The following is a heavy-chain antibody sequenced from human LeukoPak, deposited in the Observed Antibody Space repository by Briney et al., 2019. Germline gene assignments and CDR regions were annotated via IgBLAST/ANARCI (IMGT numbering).Heavy chain of an antibody. CDR2: IYYSGST. V-gene: IGHV4-59*08. Sequence: SQTLSLTCTVSGGSISSYYWSWIRQPPGKGLEWIGYIYYSGSTNYNPSLKSRVTISVDTSKNQFSLKLSSVTAADTAVYYCARQGYCSGGSCSADFDYWGQGTLVTVSS. CDR1: GGSISSYY. CDR3: ARQGYCSGGSCSADFDY. D-gene: IGHD2-15*01. J-gene: IGHJ4*02.